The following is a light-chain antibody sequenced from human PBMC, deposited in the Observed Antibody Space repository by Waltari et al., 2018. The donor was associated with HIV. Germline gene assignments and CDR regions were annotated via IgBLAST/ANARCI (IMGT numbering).Light chain of an antibody. CDR1: QNIGTS. J-gene: IGKJ2*01. CDR3: QQYETYYT. CDR2: QAS. Sequence: DIRMTQTPSTLSAAVRDTVTITCRDSQNIGTSLAWYQQKSGKAPALLIYQASTLQNGVSSRFSGSGSGTEFTLTITSLQRDDFATYFCQQYETYYTFGQGSRLEMK. V-gene: IGKV1-5*03.